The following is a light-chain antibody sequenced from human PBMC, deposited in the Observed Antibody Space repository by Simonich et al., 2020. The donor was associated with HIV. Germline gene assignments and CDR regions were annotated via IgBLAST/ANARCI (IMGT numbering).Light chain of an antibody. CDR3: SSYTSSSTWV. CDR1: SSDVGGYNY. Sequence: QSALTQPASVSGSPGQSITISCPGSSSDVGGYNYVSWYQQHPGKAPKLMIYDVTKRPSGVSNRLSGSKSGNTASLTISGLQAEDEANYYCSSYTSSSTWVFGGGTKLTVL. V-gene: IGLV2-14*01. J-gene: IGLJ3*02. CDR2: DVT.